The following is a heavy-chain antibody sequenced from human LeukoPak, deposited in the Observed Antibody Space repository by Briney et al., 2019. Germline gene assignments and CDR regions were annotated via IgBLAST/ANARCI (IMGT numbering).Heavy chain of an antibody. CDR1: GFTFSSYV. Sequence: GGSLRLSCAASGFTFSSYVLHWVRQAPGKGLEWVAVISSDGSNKYYADSVKGRFTISRDNSKSTLYLQMNSLRAEDTAVYYCARVLEGNYYTSTFDYWGQGTLSPSPQ. CDR3: ARVLEGNYYTSTFDY. D-gene: IGHD3-10*01. J-gene: IGHJ4*02. CDR2: ISSDGSNK. V-gene: IGHV3-30*04.